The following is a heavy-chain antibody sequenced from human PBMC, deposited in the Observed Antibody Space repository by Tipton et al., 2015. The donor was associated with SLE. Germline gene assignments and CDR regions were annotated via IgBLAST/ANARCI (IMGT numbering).Heavy chain of an antibody. CDR3: ARGIGVLMVYAPLGAFDI. D-gene: IGHD2-8*01. Sequence: QLVQSGPEVKKPGASVKVSCKASGYTFTSYGISWVRQAPGQGLEWMGWISAYNGNTNYAQKLQGRVTMTTDTSTSTAYMELRSLRSDDTAVYYCARGIGVLMVYAPLGAFDIWGQGTMVTVSS. V-gene: IGHV1-18*01. CDR1: GYTFTSYG. J-gene: IGHJ3*02. CDR2: ISAYNGNT.